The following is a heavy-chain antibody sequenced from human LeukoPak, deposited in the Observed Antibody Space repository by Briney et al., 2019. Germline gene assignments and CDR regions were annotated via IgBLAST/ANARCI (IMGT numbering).Heavy chain of an antibody. CDR2: IYTSGST. J-gene: IGHJ4*02. D-gene: IGHD4-17*01. Sequence: SETLSLTCAVYGGSFSGYYWSWIRQPAGKGLEWIGRIYTSGSTNYNPSLKSRVTMSVDTSKNQFSLKLSSVTAADTAVYYCARRVGMVTTLRNWGQGTLVTVSS. CDR1: GGSFSGYY. V-gene: IGHV4-59*10. CDR3: ARRVGMVTTLRN.